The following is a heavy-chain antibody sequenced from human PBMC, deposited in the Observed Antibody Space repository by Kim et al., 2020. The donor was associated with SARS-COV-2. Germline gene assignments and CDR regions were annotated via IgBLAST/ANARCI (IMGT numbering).Heavy chain of an antibody. Sequence: LSLTCAASGFTFSDYYMSWIRQAPGKGLEWVSYISSSSSYTNYADSVKGRFTISRDNAKNSLYLQMNSLRAEDTAVYYCARDRSGSYHFDYWGQGTL. D-gene: IGHD2-15*01. J-gene: IGHJ4*02. CDR3: ARDRSGSYHFDY. CDR2: ISSSSSYT. CDR1: GFTFSDYY. V-gene: IGHV3-11*05.